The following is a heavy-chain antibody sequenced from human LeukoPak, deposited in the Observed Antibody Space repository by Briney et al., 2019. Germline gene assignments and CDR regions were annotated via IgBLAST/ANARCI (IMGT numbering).Heavy chain of an antibody. V-gene: IGHV4-4*07. Sequence: SETLSLTCTVSGGSISSYYWSWIRQPAGKGLEWIGRIYTSGSTNYNPSLTSRVTTSVDTSKNQFSLKLSSVTAADTAVYYCARGTVVAGTGYWGQGTLVTVSS. CDR1: GGSISSYY. J-gene: IGHJ4*02. CDR3: ARGTVVAGTGY. D-gene: IGHD6-19*01. CDR2: IYTSGST.